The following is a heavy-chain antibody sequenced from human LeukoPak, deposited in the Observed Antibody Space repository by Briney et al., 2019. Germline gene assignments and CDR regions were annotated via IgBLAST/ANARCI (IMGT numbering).Heavy chain of an antibody. J-gene: IGHJ4*02. Sequence: GGSLRLSCAASGFTVSSNYMSWVRQAPGKGLEWVSVIYSGGSTYYADSVKGRFTISRDNSKNTLYLQMNSLRAEDTAVYYCVKVPYDTLYYFDYWGQGTLVTVSS. CDR2: IYSGGST. CDR1: GFTVSSNY. V-gene: IGHV3-66*01. D-gene: IGHD5-12*01. CDR3: VKVPYDTLYYFDY.